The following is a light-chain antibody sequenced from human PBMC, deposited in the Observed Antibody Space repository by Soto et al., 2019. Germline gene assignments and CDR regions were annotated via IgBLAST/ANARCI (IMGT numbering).Light chain of an antibody. J-gene: IGLJ2*01. CDR1: SSDVGNYNY. V-gene: IGLV2-8*01. CDR3: TSYAAGKNVV. CDR2: EVN. Sequence: QSVLTQPPSASGSPGQSVTISCTGTSSDVGNYNYVSWYQQYPGKAPKLMIYEVNKRPSGVPDRFSGSKSGNTASLTVSGLQAEDEADYYCTSYAAGKNVVFGGGTKQTVL.